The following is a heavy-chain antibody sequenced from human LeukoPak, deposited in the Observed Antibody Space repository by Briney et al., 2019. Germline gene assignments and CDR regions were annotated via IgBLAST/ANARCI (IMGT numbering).Heavy chain of an antibody. Sequence: SETLSLTCTVSGGSISSHYWSWIRQPPGKGLEWIGYIYYSGSTNYNPSLKSRVTISVDTSKNQFSLKLSSVTAADTAVYYCARKFGYCSSTSCYTGQNWFDPWGQGTLVTVSS. V-gene: IGHV4-59*11. CDR2: IYYSGST. CDR1: GGSISSHY. CDR3: ARKFGYCSSTSCYTGQNWFDP. D-gene: IGHD2-2*02. J-gene: IGHJ5*02.